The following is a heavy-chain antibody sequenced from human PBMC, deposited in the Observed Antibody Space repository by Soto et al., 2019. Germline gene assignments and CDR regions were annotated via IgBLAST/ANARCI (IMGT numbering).Heavy chain of an antibody. CDR3: ARVGIVASDAFDI. V-gene: IGHV3-30-3*01. J-gene: IGHJ3*02. CDR1: GFTFRSYA. CDR2: ISYDGSNK. D-gene: IGHD5-12*01. Sequence: QLQLVESGGGVVQPGRSLRLSCAASGFTFRSYAMHWVRQAPGKGLEWVAVISYDGSNKYYADSVKGRFTISRDNSKNTLYLQMNSLRAEDTAVYYCARVGIVASDAFDIWGQGTMVTVSS.